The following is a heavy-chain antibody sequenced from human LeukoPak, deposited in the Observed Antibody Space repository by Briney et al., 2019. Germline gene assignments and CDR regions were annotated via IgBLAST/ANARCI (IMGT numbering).Heavy chain of an antibody. D-gene: IGHD3-22*01. CDR1: GFTFSSYA. Sequence: PGGSLRLSCTAPGFTFSSYAIHWIRQAPGKGLEWVALVWHDGSNKYYADSVKGRFTISRDNSKNTVYLQMNSLRAEDTAVYYCARDWVYYYDSSHAFDIWGQGTMVTVSS. CDR3: ARDWVYYYDSSHAFDI. CDR2: VWHDGSNK. J-gene: IGHJ3*02. V-gene: IGHV3-33*01.